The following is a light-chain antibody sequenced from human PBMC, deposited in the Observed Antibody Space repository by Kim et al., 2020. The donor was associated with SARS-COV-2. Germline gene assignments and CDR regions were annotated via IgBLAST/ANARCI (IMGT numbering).Light chain of an antibody. J-gene: IGLJ2*01. Sequence: YPEKTSPISSSGRLAGNYVHWYQLRPGSAPTNVIYDGNQRPSGVPDRFSGSIDISSNSAYLTISGLNTEDEADYYCQSSTATGVIFGGGTQLTVL. V-gene: IGLV6-57*02. CDR2: DGN. CDR1: GRLAGNY. CDR3: QSSTATGVI.